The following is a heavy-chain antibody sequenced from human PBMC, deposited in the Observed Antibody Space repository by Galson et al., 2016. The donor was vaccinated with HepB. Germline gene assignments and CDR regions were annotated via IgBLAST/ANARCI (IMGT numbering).Heavy chain of an antibody. V-gene: IGHV3-23*01. J-gene: IGHJ4*02. D-gene: IGHD6-19*01. CDR2: ISGSGNT. CDR3: ARYSSAWSFDY. Sequence: SLRLSCAASEFIFSDFAFSWVRQAPGKGLEWLSSISGSGNTNYADSVKGRFIISRDNSKGTLYLEMNSLRAEDTAIYYCARYSSAWSFDYWGQGTLVTVSS. CDR1: EFIFSDFA.